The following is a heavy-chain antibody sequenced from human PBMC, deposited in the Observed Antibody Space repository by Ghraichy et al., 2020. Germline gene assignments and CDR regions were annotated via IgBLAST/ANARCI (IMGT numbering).Heavy chain of an antibody. CDR1: GASISSYY. Sequence: SETLSLTCTVSGASISSYYWSWIWQPPGKGLEWIGYIFYTGSTNYNPSLKSRVTISVDTSKNQFSLKLSSVTAADTAVYYCARLNRVGYSIGWHNTVNWFDPWGQGTLVTVS. CDR3: ARLNRVGYSIGWHNTVNWFDP. CDR2: IFYTGST. J-gene: IGHJ5*02. D-gene: IGHD6-19*01. V-gene: IGHV4-59*08.